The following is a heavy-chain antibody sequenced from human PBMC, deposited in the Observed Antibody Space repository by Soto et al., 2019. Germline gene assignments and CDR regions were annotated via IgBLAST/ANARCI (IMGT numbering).Heavy chain of an antibody. CDR2: ISAHNGNT. D-gene: IGHD1-1*01. J-gene: IGHJ4*02. CDR3: ARGRYGDY. V-gene: IGHV1-18*01. Sequence: QVHLVQSGAEVKKPGASVKVSCKGSGYTFTTYGITWVRQAPGIGLEWMGWISAHNGNTNYAQKLQGRVTVTRDPSTSTAYMELRRLRSDDTAVYYCARGRYGDYWGQGALVTVSS. CDR1: GYTFTTYG.